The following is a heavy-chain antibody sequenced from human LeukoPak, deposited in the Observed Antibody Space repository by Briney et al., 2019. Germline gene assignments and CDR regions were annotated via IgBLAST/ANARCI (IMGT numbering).Heavy chain of an antibody. J-gene: IGHJ3*02. V-gene: IGHV7-4-1*02. Sequence: ASVKVSCKASGYTFISYAMNWVRQAPGQGLEWMGWINTNTGNPTYAQGFTGRFVFSLDTSVSTAYLQISSLKAEDTAVYYCARIYCSGGSCYHDAFDIWGQGTMVTVSS. D-gene: IGHD2-15*01. CDR1: GYTFISYA. CDR2: INTNTGNP. CDR3: ARIYCSGGSCYHDAFDI.